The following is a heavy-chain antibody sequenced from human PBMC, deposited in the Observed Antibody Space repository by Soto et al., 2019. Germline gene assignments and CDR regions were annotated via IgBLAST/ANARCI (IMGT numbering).Heavy chain of an antibody. CDR1: GFSFSSYG. D-gene: IGHD3-16*02. CDR2: ISYDGSNK. J-gene: IGHJ4*02. Sequence: HPGGSLRLSCEASGFSFSSYGMHWVRQAPGKGLEWVAFISYDGSNKYYVDSVQGRFTIFRDSSRNALDLQMNSLRPEDTAVYYCAKALGELSPESYDYWGQGTLVTVSS. V-gene: IGHV3-30*18. CDR3: AKALGELSPESYDY.